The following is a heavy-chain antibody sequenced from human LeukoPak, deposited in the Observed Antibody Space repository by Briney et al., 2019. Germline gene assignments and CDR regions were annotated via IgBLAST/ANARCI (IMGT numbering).Heavy chain of an antibody. D-gene: IGHD4-17*01. V-gene: IGHV1-69*05. CDR2: IIPIFGTA. Sequence: SVRVSCKASGGTFISYAISWVRQAPGQGLEWMGRIIPIFGTANYAQKFQGRVTITTDESTSTAYMELSSLRSEDTAVYYCARDPSYGWFDPWGQGTLVTVSS. CDR3: ARDPSYGWFDP. J-gene: IGHJ5*02. CDR1: GGTFISYA.